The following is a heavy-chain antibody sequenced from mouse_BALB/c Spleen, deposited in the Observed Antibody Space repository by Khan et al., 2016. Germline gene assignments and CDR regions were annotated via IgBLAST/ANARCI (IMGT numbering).Heavy chain of an antibody. Sequence: EVQLQESGPELVKPGASVKISCKASGYTFTDYNMHWVKQSHGKNLEWIAYIYPYNGDTGYNQKFKTRATLTVDISSSTAYMEIRSLTSEDSAVYFCARSLGRRNYYDVWGAGTTVTVSS. CDR3: ARSLGRRNYYDV. V-gene: IGHV1S29*02. D-gene: IGHD4-1*01. J-gene: IGHJ1*01. CDR1: GYTFTDYN. CDR2: IYPYNGDT.